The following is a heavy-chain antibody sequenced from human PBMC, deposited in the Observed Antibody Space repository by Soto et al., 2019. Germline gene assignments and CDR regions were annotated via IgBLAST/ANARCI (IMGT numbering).Heavy chain of an antibody. D-gene: IGHD6-13*01. CDR3: AKDPASAAGTFFDYYSYMDV. CDR2: ISHDGGNK. V-gene: IGHV3-30*18. CDR1: AFTLRSYG. J-gene: IGHJ6*03. Sequence: QVQLVESGGGAVQPGRSLRLSCTASAFTLRSYGMHWVRQAPGKGLEWVAVISHDGGNKYYADSVRGRFTISRDNSKNMIYLQMNSLRAEDTAVYYCAKDPASAAGTFFDYYSYMDVWGKGTTVTVSS.